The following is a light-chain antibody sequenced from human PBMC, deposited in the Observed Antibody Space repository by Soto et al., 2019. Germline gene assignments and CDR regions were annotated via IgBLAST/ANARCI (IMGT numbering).Light chain of an antibody. CDR2: DAS. CDR3: QQYHNWPIT. CDR1: QSVSSN. Sequence: EIVMTQSPATLSVSPGERATFSCWASQSVSSNLAWYQQKPGQAPSLLIYDASTRATVIPARFSGSGSGTDFTLTISGLQSEDFAVYSCQQYHNWPITFGQGTRLDIK. J-gene: IGKJ5*01. V-gene: IGKV3D-15*01.